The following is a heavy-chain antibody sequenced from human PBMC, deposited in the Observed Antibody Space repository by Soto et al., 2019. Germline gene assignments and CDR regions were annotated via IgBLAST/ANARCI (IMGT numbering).Heavy chain of an antibody. D-gene: IGHD3-3*01. CDR1: GGSVITGDSY. J-gene: IGHJ4*02. CDR3: ASADFWSGDFDF. V-gene: IGHV4-30-4*01. Sequence: QVQLQESGPGLVKPSQTLSLTCTVSGGSVITGDSYWSWLRQPPGKGLECIGFIYDDGTTYYSPPLKSRVTWSVDTSKNQFSLKLSSVTAADTAVYFCASADFWSGDFDFWGQGTLVTVSS. CDR2: IYDDGTT.